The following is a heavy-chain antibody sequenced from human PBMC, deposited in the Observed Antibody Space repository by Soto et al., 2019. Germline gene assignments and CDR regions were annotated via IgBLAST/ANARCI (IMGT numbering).Heavy chain of an antibody. J-gene: IGHJ4*02. CDR2: IYGGGDSA. V-gene: IGHV3-66*01. D-gene: IGHD3-22*01. CDR3: ATDIVVAAGLRAPY. CDR1: GFTVSSDY. Sequence: GGSLRLSCAVSGFTVSSDYMTWVRQAPGKGLEWVAVIYGGGDSAYYADSVTGRFSISTDSSKNTLFLQMNTLRAEDTAVYYCATDIVVAAGLRAPYSGQGTLVTVSS.